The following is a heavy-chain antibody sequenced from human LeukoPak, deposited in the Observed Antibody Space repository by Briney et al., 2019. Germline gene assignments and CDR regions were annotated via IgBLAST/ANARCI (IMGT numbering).Heavy chain of an antibody. CDR3: ARDSPHSSNDFHY. J-gene: IGHJ4*02. CDR2: INSDGSST. CDR1: GFTFSTYW. D-gene: IGHD6-13*01. V-gene: IGHV3-74*01. Sequence: PGGSLRLSCAASGFTFSTYWMHWVRQATGKGLVWVSRINSDGSSTRYADTVKGRFTISRDNAKNTLYLQMNSLRAEDTAVYYCARDSPHSSNDFHYWGQGTLVTVSS.